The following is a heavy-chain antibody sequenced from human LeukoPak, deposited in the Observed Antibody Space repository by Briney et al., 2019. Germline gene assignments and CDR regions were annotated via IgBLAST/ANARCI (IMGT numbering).Heavy chain of an antibody. CDR2: ISGSGGST. CDR3: AKSDYYDSSGHPSSFEY. Sequence: SGGSLRLSCAASGFTIISDAMSCVRQAPGKGLEWVSAISGSGGSTYYADSVKGRFTISRDNSKNTLYLQMNSLRAEDTAVYYCAKSDYYDSSGHPSSFEYWGQGTLVTVSS. J-gene: IGHJ4*02. CDR1: GFTIISDA. V-gene: IGHV3-23*01. D-gene: IGHD3-22*01.